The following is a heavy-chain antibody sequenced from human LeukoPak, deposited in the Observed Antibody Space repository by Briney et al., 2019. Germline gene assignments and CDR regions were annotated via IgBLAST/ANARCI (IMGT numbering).Heavy chain of an antibody. Sequence: SETLSLTCSASGGSISSNTYYWGWIRQPPGKGLEWIGYIYYSGSTNYNPSLKSRVTISVDTSKNQFSLKLSSVTAADTAVYYCARGISSGWSRAVGYWGQGTLVTVSS. J-gene: IGHJ4*02. V-gene: IGHV4-61*05. CDR3: ARGISSGWSRAVGY. CDR1: GGSISSNTYY. D-gene: IGHD6-19*01. CDR2: IYYSGST.